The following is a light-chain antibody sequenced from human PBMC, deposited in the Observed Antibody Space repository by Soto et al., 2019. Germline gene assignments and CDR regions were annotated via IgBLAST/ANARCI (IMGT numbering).Light chain of an antibody. CDR1: SSDVGGYNY. V-gene: IGLV2-11*01. CDR2: DVS. Sequence: QSALTQPRSVSGSPGQSVTISCTGTSSDVGGYNYVSWYQQHPGKAPKLMIYDVSKRPSGVPDRFSGSKSGKTASLTISGLQAEDEADYSCCSYAGSYTYVFGTGTKLTV. CDR3: CSYAGSYTYV. J-gene: IGLJ1*01.